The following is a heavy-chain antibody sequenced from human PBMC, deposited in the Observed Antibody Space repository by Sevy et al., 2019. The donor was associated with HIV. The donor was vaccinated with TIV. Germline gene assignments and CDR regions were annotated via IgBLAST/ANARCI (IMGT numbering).Heavy chain of an antibody. D-gene: IGHD6-13*01. CDR1: GGSISSGGYS. V-gene: IGHV4-30-2*01. CDR2: IFHSGAT. CDR3: ARGRVWDTSSWYGAFDV. J-gene: IGHJ3*01. Sequence: QSQTLSLTCAVSGGSISSGGYSWSWIRQPPGKGLEWIGYIFHSGATYYIPSLQSRVTISVDLSKNQFSLNLSSVTAADTAVYYCARGRVWDTSSWYGAFDVWGQGTMVTVSS.